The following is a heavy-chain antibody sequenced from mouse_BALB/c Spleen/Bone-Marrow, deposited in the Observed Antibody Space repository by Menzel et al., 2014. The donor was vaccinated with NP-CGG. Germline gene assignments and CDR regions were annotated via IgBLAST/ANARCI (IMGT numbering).Heavy chain of an antibody. CDR2: IDPANGNA. CDR3: ASYHYGYYFDY. J-gene: IGHJ2*01. V-gene: IGHV14-3*02. CDR1: GFNIKDTY. D-gene: IGHD2-4*01. Sequence: VQLQQSGAELVKPGASVKLSCTASGFNIKDTYMHWVKQRPEQGLGWIGRIDPANGNAKYDPKFQGKATITADTSSNTAYLQLSRLTSEDTAVYYCASYHYGYYFDYWGQGTTLTVSS.